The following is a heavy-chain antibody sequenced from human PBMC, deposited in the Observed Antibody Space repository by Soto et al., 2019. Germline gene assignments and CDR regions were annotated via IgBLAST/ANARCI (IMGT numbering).Heavy chain of an antibody. CDR2: MNPNSGNT. CDR3: ARHLLPCGASTCYGMDV. D-gene: IGHD6-25*01. Sequence: ASVKVSCKASGYTFTSYDINWVRQATGQGLEWMGWMNPNSGNTGYAQKFQGRVTMTRNTSISTAYMELSSLKASDTAMYYCARHLLPCGASTCYGMDVWGQGTTVTVSS. CDR1: GYTFTSYD. J-gene: IGHJ6*02. V-gene: IGHV1-8*01.